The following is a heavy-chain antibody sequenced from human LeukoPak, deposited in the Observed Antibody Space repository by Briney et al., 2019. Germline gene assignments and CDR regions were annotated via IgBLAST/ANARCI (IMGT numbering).Heavy chain of an antibody. D-gene: IGHD3-22*01. CDR1: GFTFSSYE. V-gene: IGHV3-48*03. Sequence: AGGSLRLSCAASGFTFSSYEMNWVRQAPGKGLEWVSYISSSGSTIYYADSVKGRFTISRDNAKNSLYLQMNSLRAEDTAVYYCARESYRGGYYFDYWGQGTLVTVSS. CDR2: ISSSGSTI. J-gene: IGHJ4*02. CDR3: ARESYRGGYYFDY.